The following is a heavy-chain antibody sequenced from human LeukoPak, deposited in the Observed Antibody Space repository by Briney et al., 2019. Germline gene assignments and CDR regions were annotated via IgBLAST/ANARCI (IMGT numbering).Heavy chain of an antibody. V-gene: IGHV3-23*01. CDR3: AKNYGSGSSLKYYYYMDV. J-gene: IGHJ6*03. D-gene: IGHD3-10*01. Sequence: GGSLRLSCAASGFTFSSYAMSWVRHAPGKGLEGVSAISARGGSTYSADSVKGRVTISRDNAKNTLYLKMNSLRAEDTAGYYCAKNYGSGSSLKYYYYMDVWGKGTTVTVSS. CDR1: GFTFSSYA. CDR2: ISARGGST.